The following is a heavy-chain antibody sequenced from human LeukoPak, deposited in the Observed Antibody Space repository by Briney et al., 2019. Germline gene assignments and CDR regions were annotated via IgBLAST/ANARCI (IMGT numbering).Heavy chain of an antibody. CDR1: GYTFTSYY. Sequence: GASVKVSCKASGYTFTSYYMHWVRQAPGQGLEWLGIINPSGDNTNYAQKFQGRVTMTRDTSTSTVYMELNSLRSEDTAVYYCARGRRDGYNSPDYWGQGTLVTVSS. J-gene: IGHJ4*02. D-gene: IGHD5-24*01. CDR2: INPSGDNT. CDR3: ARGRRDGYNSPDY. V-gene: IGHV1-46*01.